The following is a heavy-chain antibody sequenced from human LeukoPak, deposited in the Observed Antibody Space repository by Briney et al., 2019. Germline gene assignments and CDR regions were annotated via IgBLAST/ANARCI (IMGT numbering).Heavy chain of an antibody. CDR1: GFTFSSYA. CDR2: ISYDGSNK. J-gene: IGHJ3*02. D-gene: IGHD3-22*01. Sequence: PGGSLRLSCAASGFTFSSYAMLWVRQAPGKGLECVAVISYDGSNKYYADSVKGRFTISRDNSKNTLYLQMNSLRAEDTAVYYCAKGGHYYDSRTYAFDIWGQGTMVTVSS. CDR3: AKGGHYYDSRTYAFDI. V-gene: IGHV3-30-3*01.